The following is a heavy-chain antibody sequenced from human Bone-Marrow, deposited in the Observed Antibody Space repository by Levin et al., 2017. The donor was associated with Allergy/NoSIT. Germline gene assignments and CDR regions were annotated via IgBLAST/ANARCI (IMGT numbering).Heavy chain of an antibody. CDR3: TRPQGIFGVVNGVHWFDP. Sequence: GGSLRLSCTASGFTFGDYAMSWFRQAPGKGLEWVGFIRSKAYGGTTEYAASVKGRFTISRDDSKSIAYLQMNSLKTEDTAVYYCTRPQGIFGVVNGVHWFDPWGQGTLVTVSS. CDR2: IRSKAYGGTT. V-gene: IGHV3-49*03. J-gene: IGHJ5*02. D-gene: IGHD3-3*01. CDR1: GFTFGDYA.